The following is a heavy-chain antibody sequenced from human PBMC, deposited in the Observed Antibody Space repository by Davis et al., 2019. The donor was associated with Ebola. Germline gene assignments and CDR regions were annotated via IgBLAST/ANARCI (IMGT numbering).Heavy chain of an antibody. V-gene: IGHV3-74*01. Sequence: GESLKISCAASGFTFSSYWMHWVRQAPGKGLVWVSRINSDGSSTSYADSVKGRFTISRDNAKNTLYLKMNSLRAEDTAVYYCARAWYYYDSSGYYRAYYGMDVWGQGTTVTVSS. CDR3: ARAWYYYDSSGYYRAYYGMDV. CDR2: INSDGSST. D-gene: IGHD3-22*01. CDR1: GFTFSSYW. J-gene: IGHJ6*02.